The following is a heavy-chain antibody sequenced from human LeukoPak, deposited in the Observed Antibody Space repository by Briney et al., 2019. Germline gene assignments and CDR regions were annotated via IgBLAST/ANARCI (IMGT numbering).Heavy chain of an antibody. Sequence: ASETLSLSCAVSGYSVSSGLFWGWIRQSPGKGLEWIATIYHNGTTHYNPSLKSRVTISIDTSKNQFSLKMSSVTAADTAVYYCTRGVALSDHGIIDSWGQGTLATVSS. CDR1: GYSVSSGLF. D-gene: IGHD1-1*01. V-gene: IGHV4-38-2*01. CDR2: IYHNGTT. J-gene: IGHJ4*02. CDR3: TRGVALSDHGIIDS.